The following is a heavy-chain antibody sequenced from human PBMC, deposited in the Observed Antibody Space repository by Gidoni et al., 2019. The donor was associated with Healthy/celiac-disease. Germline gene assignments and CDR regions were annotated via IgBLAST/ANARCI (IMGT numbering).Heavy chain of an antibody. Sequence: ASGFNFSSYSMNWVRQAPGKGLEWVSYISSSSSTIYYADSVEGRFTISSDNAKNSLYLQMNSLRDEDTAVYYCASDPIAGRYCSGGSCYSDPFFYSYSYGMAVWGQGTTVTVSS. CDR3: ASDPIAGRYCSGGSCYSDPFFYSYSYGMAV. CDR1: GFNFSSYS. CDR2: ISSSSSTI. D-gene: IGHD2-15*01. V-gene: IGHV3-48*02. J-gene: IGHJ6*02.